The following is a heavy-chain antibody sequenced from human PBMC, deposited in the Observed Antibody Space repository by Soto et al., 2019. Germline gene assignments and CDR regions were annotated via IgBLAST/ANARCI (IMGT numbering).Heavy chain of an antibody. V-gene: IGHV1-58*01. CDR3: AAGHRIVGATNY. Sequence: ASVKVSCKASGFTFTSSAVQWVRQARGQRLEWIGWIVVGSGNTNYAQKFQERVTITWDMSTSTAYMELSSLRSEDTAVYYCAAGHRIVGATNYWGQGTLVTVSS. J-gene: IGHJ4*02. CDR1: GFTFTSSA. D-gene: IGHD1-26*01. CDR2: IVVGSGNT.